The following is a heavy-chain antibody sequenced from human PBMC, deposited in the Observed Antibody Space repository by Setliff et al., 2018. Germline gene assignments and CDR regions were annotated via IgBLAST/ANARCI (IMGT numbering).Heavy chain of an antibody. J-gene: IGHJ6*04. V-gene: IGHV4-59*01. CDR3: ARVIDAFYNYPDV. CDR2: VRYTGRA. D-gene: IGHD2-21*01. CDR1: GGSISPYY. Sequence: PSETLSLTCSVSGGSISPYYWGWIRQSPKTGLEFIAHVRYTGRADYNPSLRSRASISIDTSKRQFSLKLRSLAAADTAIYYCARVIDAFYNYPDVWGKVATVTVSS.